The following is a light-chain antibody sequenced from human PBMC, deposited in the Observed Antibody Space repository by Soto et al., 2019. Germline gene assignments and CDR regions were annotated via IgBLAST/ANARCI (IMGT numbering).Light chain of an antibody. CDR1: QSVSTN. CDR3: QQYNNWPPWT. Sequence: ERVMTQSLATLSVSPGERATLSCRASQSVSTNLAWYQQKPGQAPRLLIYGASIRATGIPARFSGSGSGTEFTLTISSLQSEDFAVYYCQQYNNWPPWTFGQGTKVDIK. CDR2: GAS. V-gene: IGKV3-15*01. J-gene: IGKJ1*01.